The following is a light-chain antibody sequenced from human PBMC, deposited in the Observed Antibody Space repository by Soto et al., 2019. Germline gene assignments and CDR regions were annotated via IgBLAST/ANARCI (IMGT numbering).Light chain of an antibody. CDR2: DVS. V-gene: IGLV2-14*01. CDR3: SSYTSSSKGV. CDR1: SSDVGGYNY. Sequence: QSALTQPASVSGSPGQSITISCTGTSSDVGGYNYVSWYQQHPGKAPKLMIYDVSNRHSGVSNRFSGSKSGNTASLTISGLQAEDEADYYWSSYTSSSKGVLGEGNKMTVL. J-gene: IGLJ2*01.